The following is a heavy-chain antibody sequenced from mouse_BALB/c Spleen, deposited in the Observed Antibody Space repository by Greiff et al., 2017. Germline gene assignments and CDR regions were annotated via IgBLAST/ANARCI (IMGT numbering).Heavy chain of an antibody. CDR2: INPYNGAT. V-gene: IGHV1-26*01. CDR1: GYSFTGYY. D-gene: IGHD2-4*01. J-gene: IGHJ4*01. Sequence: EVQLQQSGPELVKPGASVKISCKASGYSFTGYYMHWVKQSHVKSLEWIGRINPYNGATSYNQNFKDKASLTVDKSSSTAYMELHSLTSEDSAVYYCARMITTGYAMDYWGQGTSVTVSS. CDR3: ARMITTGYAMDY.